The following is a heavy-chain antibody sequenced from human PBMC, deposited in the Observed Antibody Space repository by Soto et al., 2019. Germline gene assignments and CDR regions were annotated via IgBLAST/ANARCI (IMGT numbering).Heavy chain of an antibody. Sequence: GGSLRLSCAASGFTFSSYAMHWVRQAPGKGLEWVAVISYDGSNKYYADSVKGRFTISRDNSKNTLYLQMNSLRAEDTAVYYCARDLSPSSDYDILTAYLEGEGSFDYWGQGTLVTVSS. CDR1: GFTFSSYA. J-gene: IGHJ4*02. V-gene: IGHV3-30-3*01. CDR2: ISYDGSNK. D-gene: IGHD3-9*01. CDR3: ARDLSPSSDYDILTAYLEGEGSFDY.